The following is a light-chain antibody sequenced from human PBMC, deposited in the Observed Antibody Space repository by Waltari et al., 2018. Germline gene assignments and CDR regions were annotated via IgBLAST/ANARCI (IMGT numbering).Light chain of an antibody. Sequence: DIVMTQSPLSLSVTHGQPASISCKSSQSLLHSNGKASLFWYLQKPGQSPQLLSYEFSSRFSGAPSWCSGSESGKYSTLKISRVEAEDVGVYYCMQGIHVPFTFGRGTKVDIK. J-gene: IGKJ3*01. CDR3: MQGIHVPFT. CDR1: QSLLHSNGKAS. V-gene: IGKV2-29*02. CDR2: EFS.